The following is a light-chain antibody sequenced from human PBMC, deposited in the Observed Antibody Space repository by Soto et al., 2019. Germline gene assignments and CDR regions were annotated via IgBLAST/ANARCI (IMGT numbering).Light chain of an antibody. CDR3: QQSDSTPYT. J-gene: IGKJ2*01. CDR1: QTISTY. CDR2: DAS. V-gene: IGKV1-39*01. Sequence: DSQMTQSPSSLSASVGDRVTITCRASQTISTYLNWYQQKPGKAPRLLIYDASSLLSGVPSRFSGSGSGTDFTLTIASLQPEDFSTYYCQQSDSTPYTFGQGTKV.